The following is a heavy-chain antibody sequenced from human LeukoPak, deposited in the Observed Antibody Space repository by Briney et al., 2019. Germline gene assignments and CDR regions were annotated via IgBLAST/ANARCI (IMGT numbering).Heavy chain of an antibody. V-gene: IGHV3-74*03. CDR1: GFTFRNHW. CDR2: ISSDGSST. CDR3: ARDQRVTGRPDIDY. Sequence: PGGSLRLSCAASGFTFRNHWMHWVRQPPGKGLVWLSRISSDGSSTTYADSVKGRFTISRDNDKNTLYLKMNNLRAEDTAMYYCARDQRVTGRPDIDYWGQGTLVIVSS. J-gene: IGHJ4*02. D-gene: IGHD6-6*01.